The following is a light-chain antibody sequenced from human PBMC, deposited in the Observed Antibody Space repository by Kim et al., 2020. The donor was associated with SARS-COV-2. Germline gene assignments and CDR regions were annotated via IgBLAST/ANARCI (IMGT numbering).Light chain of an antibody. CDR3: CSYAGSSTVV. CDR2: EVS. Sequence: GQSITSSCTGTSSDVGSYNLVSWYQQHPGKAPKLMIYEVSKRPSGVSNRFSGSKSGNMASLTMSGLQAEDEADYYCCSYAGSSTVVFGGGTQLTVL. CDR1: SSDVGSYNL. J-gene: IGLJ2*01. V-gene: IGLV2-23*02.